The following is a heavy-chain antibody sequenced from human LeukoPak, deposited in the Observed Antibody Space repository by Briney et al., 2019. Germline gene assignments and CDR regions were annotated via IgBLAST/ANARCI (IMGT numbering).Heavy chain of an antibody. Sequence: GGSLRLSCAASGFTFSSYSMNWVRQAPGKGLEWVSSISSSSSYIYYADSVKGRFTISRDNAKNSLYLQMNSLRAEDTAVYYCARDHPYDFWSGYYIFGPGSGPDYWGQGTLVTVSS. CDR3: ARDHPYDFWSGYYIFGPGSGPDY. D-gene: IGHD3-3*01. CDR1: GFTFSSYS. CDR2: ISSSSSYI. V-gene: IGHV3-21*01. J-gene: IGHJ4*02.